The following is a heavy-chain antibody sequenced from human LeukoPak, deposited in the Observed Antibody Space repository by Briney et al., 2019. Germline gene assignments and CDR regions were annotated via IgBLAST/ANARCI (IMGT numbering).Heavy chain of an antibody. CDR1: GDSISSSNSY. J-gene: IGHJ4*02. Sequence: PLETLSLTCTVSGDSISSSNSYWGWIRQPPGKGLEWFGTIYYSGSTYYNPSLKSRVSISLDTSKKQFSLKLSSVTAADTAVYYCARRPAIIMDRGVVYYFDSWGQGILVTVSS. D-gene: IGHD3-10*01. CDR3: ARRPAIIMDRGVVYYFDS. CDR2: IYYSGST. V-gene: IGHV4-39*01.